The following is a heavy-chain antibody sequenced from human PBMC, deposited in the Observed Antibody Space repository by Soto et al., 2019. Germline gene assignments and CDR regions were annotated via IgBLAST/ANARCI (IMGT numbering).Heavy chain of an antibody. CDR2: ISGSGGST. V-gene: IGHV3-23*01. J-gene: IGHJ4*02. D-gene: IGHD3-3*01. Sequence: LRLSCAASGFTFSSYAMSWVRQAPGKRLEWVSAISGSGGSTYYADSVEGRFTISRDNSKNTLYLQMNSLRAEDTAVYYCAKDTRVAARRAFDYCDQGPLATVSS. CDR1: GFTFSSYA. CDR3: AKDTRVAARRAFDY.